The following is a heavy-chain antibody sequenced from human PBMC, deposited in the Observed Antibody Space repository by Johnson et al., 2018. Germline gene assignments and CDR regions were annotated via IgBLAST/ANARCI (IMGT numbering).Heavy chain of an antibody. D-gene: IGHD4-17*01. CDR3: VRRYDYDSLDY. CDR2: INPGDSDT. V-gene: IGHV5-51*01. J-gene: IGHJ4*02. Sequence: VQLVESGAEVKKPGESLKISCKGSGYSFTDYWIAWVRQMPGKGLEWMGIINPGDSDTRYSPSFQGQVTISADKSFSTAYLQWSSLKASDTAMYFCVRRYDYDSLDYWGRGTLVTVSS. CDR1: GYSFTDYW.